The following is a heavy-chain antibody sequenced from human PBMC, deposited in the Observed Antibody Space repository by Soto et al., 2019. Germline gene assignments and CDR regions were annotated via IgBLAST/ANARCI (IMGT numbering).Heavy chain of an antibody. D-gene: IGHD3-3*01. CDR2: IIPVAAISGIA. CDR1: GGIFSSYG. CDR3: AGGVDEYYYYGMDV. Sequence: QVQLVQSGAEVKKPGSSVKVSCKASGGIFSSYGINWVRQAPGQGLEWMGGIIPVAAISGIANVAQRFQGRVTITADISTRTADMELSGLTSEDTAVYYCAGGVDEYYYYGMDVWGQGTAVIVSS. J-gene: IGHJ6*02. V-gene: IGHV1-69*17.